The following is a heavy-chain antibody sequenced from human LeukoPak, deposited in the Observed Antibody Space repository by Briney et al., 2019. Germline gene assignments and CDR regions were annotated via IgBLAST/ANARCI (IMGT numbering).Heavy chain of an antibody. CDR1: GGSFSGYY. Sequence: SETLSLTCAVYGGSFSGYYWSWIRQPPGKGLEWIGEINHSGSTNYNPSLKSRVTISVDTSKNQFSLKLSSVTAADTAVYYCARGIGGVWGSYRQPDYWGQGTLVTVSS. CDR2: INHSGST. V-gene: IGHV4-34*01. J-gene: IGHJ4*02. D-gene: IGHD3-16*02. CDR3: ARGIGGVWGSYRQPDY.